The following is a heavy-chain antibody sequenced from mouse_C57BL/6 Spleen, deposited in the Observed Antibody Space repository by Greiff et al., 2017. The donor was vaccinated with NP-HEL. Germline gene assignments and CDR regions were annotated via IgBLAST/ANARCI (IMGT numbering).Heavy chain of an antibody. CDR2: IYPRDGST. CDR1: GYTFTSYD. Sequence: QVQLKESGPELVKPGASVKLSCKASGYTFTSYDINWVKQRPGQGLEWIGWIYPRDGSTKYNEKFKGKATLTVDTSSSTAYMELHSLTSEDSAVYFCARSGTLLGPYYFDYWGQGTTLTVSS. CDR3: ARSGTLLGPYYFDY. J-gene: IGHJ2*01. V-gene: IGHV1-85*01. D-gene: IGHD4-1*01.